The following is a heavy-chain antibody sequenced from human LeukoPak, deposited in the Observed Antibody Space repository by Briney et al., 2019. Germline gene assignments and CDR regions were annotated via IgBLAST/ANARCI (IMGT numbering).Heavy chain of an antibody. V-gene: IGHV4-34*01. Sequence: SETLSLTCAVYGGSFSGYYWSWIRQPPGKGLEWIGEINHSGSTNYNSSLKSRVTISVDTSKNQFSLKLSSVTAADTAVYYCARGRTDLRYCSSTSCYEPRNFDYWGQGTLVTVSS. CDR3: ARGRTDLRYCSSTSCYEPRNFDY. D-gene: IGHD2-2*01. CDR1: GGSFSGYY. J-gene: IGHJ4*02. CDR2: INHSGST.